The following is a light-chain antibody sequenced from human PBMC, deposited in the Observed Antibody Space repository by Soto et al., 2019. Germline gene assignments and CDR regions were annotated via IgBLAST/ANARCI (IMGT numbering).Light chain of an antibody. CDR2: GAS. J-gene: IGKJ4*01. Sequence: EIVLTQSPGTLSLSPGARATLSCRASQSVSRNYIAWYQQKPGQAPRLLVYGASSRASGIPDRFSGSGSGADFTLSITRLEPEDFALYYCQQSGSTPLTFGGGTKVELK. V-gene: IGKV3-20*01. CDR1: QSVSRNY. CDR3: QQSGSTPLT.